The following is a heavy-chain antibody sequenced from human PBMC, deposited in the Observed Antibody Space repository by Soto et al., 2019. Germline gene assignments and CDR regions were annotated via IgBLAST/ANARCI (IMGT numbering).Heavy chain of an antibody. CDR2: IFYSGST. D-gene: IGHD6-19*01. J-gene: IGHJ4*02. V-gene: IGHV4-59*01. CDR3: ARHYPIGNGWDSFDH. Sequence: QVQLQESGPGLVRPSETLSLTCIVSGGSISSYYWGWIRQPPGKGLEWIGYIFYSGSTNYNPSLESRVTISVDTSKNQFSLKVRSGTAADTAVYYCARHYPIGNGWDSFDHWGQGTLVTVSS. CDR1: GGSISSYY.